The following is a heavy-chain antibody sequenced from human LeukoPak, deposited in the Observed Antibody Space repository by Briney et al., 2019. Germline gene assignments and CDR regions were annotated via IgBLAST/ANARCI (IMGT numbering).Heavy chain of an antibody. Sequence: KPSETLSLTCAVSGGSISNWYWSWIRQPPGKGLEWIGSISTSGSTNYNPSLKSRVIISVDTSKKQFSLKLSSVTAADPAVYFCATKQMWGGGYFFYYMDVWGKGTAVTVSS. CDR1: GGSISNWY. CDR2: ISTSGST. J-gene: IGHJ6*03. CDR3: ATKQMWGGGYFFYYMDV. D-gene: IGHD3-16*01. V-gene: IGHV4-4*09.